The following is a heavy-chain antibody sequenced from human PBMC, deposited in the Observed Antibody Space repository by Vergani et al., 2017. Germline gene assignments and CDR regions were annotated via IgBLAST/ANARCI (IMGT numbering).Heavy chain of an antibody. CDR3: ASGTGITMVRVFYGMDV. Sequence: QVQLQQWGAGLLKPSETLSLTCAVYGGSFSGYYWSWIRQPPGKGLEWIGEINHSGSTNYNPSLKSRVTISVDTSKNQFSLKLSSVTAADTAVYYCASGTGITMVRVFYGMDVWGQGTTVTVSS. CDR2: INHSGST. D-gene: IGHD3-10*01. J-gene: IGHJ6*02. CDR1: GGSFSGYY. V-gene: IGHV4-34*01.